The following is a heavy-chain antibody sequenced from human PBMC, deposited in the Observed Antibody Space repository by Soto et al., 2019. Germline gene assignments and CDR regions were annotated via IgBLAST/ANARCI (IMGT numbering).Heavy chain of an antibody. CDR1: GGTFSRYA. J-gene: IGHJ4*02. Sequence: QVQLVQSGAEVKKPGSSVKVSCKASGGTFSRYAINWMRQAPGQGLEWMGGIIPMFGTANYAQKFQGRVTITADESTNTGYMELRSLISEDTAVYYCARDGTLYDSSGYYYLYWGQGTLVTVSS. CDR2: IIPMFGTA. CDR3: ARDGTLYDSSGYYYLY. V-gene: IGHV1-69*01. D-gene: IGHD3-22*01.